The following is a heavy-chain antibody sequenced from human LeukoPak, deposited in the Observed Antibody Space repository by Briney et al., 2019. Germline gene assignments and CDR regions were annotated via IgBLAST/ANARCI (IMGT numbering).Heavy chain of an antibody. Sequence: GGSLRLSCAASGFTFSSYAMSWVRQAPGKGLEWVSYIDSSSSPIYYADSVKGRFTISRDNAKNSLYLQMTSLRAEDTAVYYCARRGYISGWDYWGQGTLVTVSS. CDR2: IDSSSSPI. D-gene: IGHD6-19*01. V-gene: IGHV3-48*01. CDR3: ARRGYISGWDY. CDR1: GFTFSSYA. J-gene: IGHJ4*02.